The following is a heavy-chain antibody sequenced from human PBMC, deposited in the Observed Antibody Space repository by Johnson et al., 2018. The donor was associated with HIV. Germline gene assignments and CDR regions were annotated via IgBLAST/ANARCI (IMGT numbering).Heavy chain of an antibody. CDR3: ARDRVITFGGVIGRGAFDI. J-gene: IGHJ3*02. D-gene: IGHD3-16*02. Sequence: QMLLVESGGGVVQPGRSLRLSCAASGFTFSSYAMHWVRQAPGKGLDWVAVISYDGSNKYYADSVKGRFTISRDNSKNTLYLQMNSLRAEDTAVYYGARDRVITFGGVIGRGAFDIWGQGTMVTVSS. CDR2: ISYDGSNK. V-gene: IGHV3-30-3*01. CDR1: GFTFSSYA.